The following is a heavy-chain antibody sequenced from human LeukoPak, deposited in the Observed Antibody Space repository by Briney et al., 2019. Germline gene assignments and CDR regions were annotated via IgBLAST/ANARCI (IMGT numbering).Heavy chain of an antibody. V-gene: IGHV4-59*01. CDR3: AREMVRGVINPYNWFDP. CDR1: GGSISSYY. J-gene: IGHJ5*02. CDR2: IYYSGST. Sequence: KSSETLSLTCTVSGGSISSYYWSWIRQPPGKGLEWIGYIYYSGSTNYNPSLKSRVTISVDTSKNQFSLKLSSVTTADTAVYYCAREMVRGVINPYNWFDPWGQGTLVTVSS. D-gene: IGHD3-10*01.